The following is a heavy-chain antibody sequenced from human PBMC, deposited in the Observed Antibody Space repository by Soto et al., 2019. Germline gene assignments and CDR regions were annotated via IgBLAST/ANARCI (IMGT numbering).Heavy chain of an antibody. V-gene: IGHV3-74*01. CDR3: ATGDSHAFDI. J-gene: IGHJ3*02. CDR1: GFTFSSYW. CDR2: INSDGSST. Sequence: EVQLVESGGGLVQPDGSQRLSCAASGFTFSSYWMHWVLQAPGKGPVWVSRINSDGSSTSYADSVKGRFTISRDNANNTLYLQMNSLRAEDTSVYYCATGDSHAFDIWGQRTMVTVS. D-gene: IGHD7-27*01.